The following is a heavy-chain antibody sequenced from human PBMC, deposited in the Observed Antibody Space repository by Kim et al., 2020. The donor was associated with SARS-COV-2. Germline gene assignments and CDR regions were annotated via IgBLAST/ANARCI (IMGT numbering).Heavy chain of an antibody. D-gene: IGHD3-22*01. Sequence: ASVKVSCKASGYTFTGYYMHWVRQAPGQGLEWMGWINPNSGGTNYAQKFQGWVTMTRDTSISTAYMELSRLRSDDTAVYYCARDSSGYYYNDDAFDIWGQGTMVTVSS. CDR3: ARDSSGYYYNDDAFDI. V-gene: IGHV1-2*04. J-gene: IGHJ3*02. CDR1: GYTFTGYY. CDR2: INPNSGGT.